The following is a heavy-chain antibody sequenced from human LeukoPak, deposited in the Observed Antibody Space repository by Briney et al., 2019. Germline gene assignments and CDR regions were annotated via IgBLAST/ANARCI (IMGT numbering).Heavy chain of an antibody. J-gene: IGHJ3*02. CDR1: GGSIKSYY. CDR3: ATSPPVVPAAITAFDI. Sequence: PSETLSLTCTVSGGSIKSYYWSWIRQSAGKGLEWIGRIYTSGSTPDYSPSLKSRVTMSIDTSKNQFSLQLSSVTAADTAVYYCATSPPVVPAAITAFDIWGQGTMVTVSS. CDR2: IYTSGSTP. D-gene: IGHD2-2*01. V-gene: IGHV4-4*07.